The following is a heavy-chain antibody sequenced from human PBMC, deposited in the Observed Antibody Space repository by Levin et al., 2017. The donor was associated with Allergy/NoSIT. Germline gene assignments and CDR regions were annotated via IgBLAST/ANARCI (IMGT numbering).Heavy chain of an antibody. J-gene: IGHJ6*02. CDR3: AREDDYVWGWGDV. Sequence: LSLTCAASGFPFSSYWMSWVRQAPGKGLEWVANIKQDGSEKYYVDSVKGRFTISRDNAKNSLYLQMNSLRAEDTAVYYCAREDDYVWGWGDVWGQGTTVTVSS. V-gene: IGHV3-7*01. CDR1: GFPFSSYW. CDR2: IKQDGSEK. D-gene: IGHD3-16*01.